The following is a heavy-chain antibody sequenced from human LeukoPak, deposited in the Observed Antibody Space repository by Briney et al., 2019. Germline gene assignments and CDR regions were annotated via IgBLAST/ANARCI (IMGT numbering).Heavy chain of an antibody. CDR1: GFTFDDYA. D-gene: IGHD6-19*01. CDR2: ISWNSGSI. V-gene: IGHV3-9*01. Sequence: GGSLRLSCAASGFTFDDYAMHWVRHAPGKGLEWVSGISWNSGSIGYADSVKGRFTISRDNAKNSLYLQMNSLRAEDTALYYCAKGVSSCWYPLNYWGQGTLVTVSS. CDR3: AKGVSSCWYPLNY. J-gene: IGHJ4*02.